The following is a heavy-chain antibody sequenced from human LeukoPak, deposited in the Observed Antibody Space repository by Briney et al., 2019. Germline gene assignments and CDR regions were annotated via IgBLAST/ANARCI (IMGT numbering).Heavy chain of an antibody. CDR3: ANLGLMVRGAPPVDY. D-gene: IGHD3-10*01. CDR1: GFTFSSYA. J-gene: IGHJ4*02. CDR2: ISGSGGST. Sequence: GGSLRLSCAASGFTFSSYAMSWVRQAPGKGLEWVSAISGSGGSTYYADSVKGRFTISRDNSKNTLYLQMNSLRAEDTAVYYYANLGLMVRGAPPVDYWGQGTLVTVSS. V-gene: IGHV3-23*01.